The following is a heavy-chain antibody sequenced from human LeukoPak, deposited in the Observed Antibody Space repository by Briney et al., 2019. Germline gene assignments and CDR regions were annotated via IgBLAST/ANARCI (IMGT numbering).Heavy chain of an antibody. D-gene: IGHD2-2*01. CDR2: INPSGGST. CDR1: GYTFTSYY. J-gene: IGHJ5*02. Sequence: ASVKVSCTASGYTFTSYYMHWVRQAPGQGLEWMGIINPSGGSTSYAQKFQGRVTMTRDTSTSTVYMELSSLRSEDTAVYYCARWVGDIVVVPAAKGWFDPWGQGTLVTVSS. V-gene: IGHV1-46*01. CDR3: ARWVGDIVVVPAAKGWFDP.